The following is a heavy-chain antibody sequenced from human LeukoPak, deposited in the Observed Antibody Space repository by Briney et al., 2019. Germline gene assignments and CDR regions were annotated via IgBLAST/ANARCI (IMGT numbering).Heavy chain of an antibody. V-gene: IGHV1-8*01. Sequence: ASVKVSCKASGYTFTSYDINWVRQATGQGLEWMGWMNPNSGNTGYAQKFQGRVTMTRNTSISTAYMELSSLRSEDTAVYYCASFLGRGWSVGYYFDYWGQGTLVTVSS. J-gene: IGHJ4*02. CDR1: GYTFTSYD. D-gene: IGHD6-19*01. CDR3: ASFLGRGWSVGYYFDY. CDR2: MNPNSGNT.